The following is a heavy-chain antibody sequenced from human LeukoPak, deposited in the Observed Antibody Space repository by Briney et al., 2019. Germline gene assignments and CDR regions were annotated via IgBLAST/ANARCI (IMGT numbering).Heavy chain of an antibody. Sequence: KPPETLSLTCAVYGGSFSGYYWSWIRQPPGKGLEWIGEINHSGSTNYNPSLKSRVTISVDTSKNQFSLKLSSVTAADTAVYYCARVPQYLMVRGKRNDAFDIWGQGTMVTVSS. D-gene: IGHD3-10*01. CDR2: INHSGST. J-gene: IGHJ3*02. V-gene: IGHV4-34*01. CDR1: GGSFSGYY. CDR3: ARVPQYLMVRGKRNDAFDI.